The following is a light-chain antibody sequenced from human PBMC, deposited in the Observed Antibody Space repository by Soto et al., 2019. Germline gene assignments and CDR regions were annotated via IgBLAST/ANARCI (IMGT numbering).Light chain of an antibody. V-gene: IGKV3-20*01. Sequence: ETVLTQSPGTLSLSPGERATLSCRASQTIRDNYLAWYRQTPGQAPRLLIYGASNRATGIADRFSGSGSGKDFPLIISRLEPEDFALYYCQQYAGSPWTFGQGTKVEIK. J-gene: IGKJ1*01. CDR2: GAS. CDR1: QTIRDNY. CDR3: QQYAGSPWT.